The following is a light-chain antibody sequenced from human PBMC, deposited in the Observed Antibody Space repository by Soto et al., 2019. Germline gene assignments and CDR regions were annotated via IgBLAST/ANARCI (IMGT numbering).Light chain of an antibody. CDR1: SRDVGGYNY. CDR3: SSYAGSSNV. Sequence: QSALTQPPSASGSPGQSVAISCTGTSRDVGGYNYVSWYQQHPGKAPKLMIYDVNNRPSGVPDRFSGSKSGNTASLTVSGLQAEDEADYYSSSYAGSSNVFGTGTKLTVL. J-gene: IGLJ1*01. V-gene: IGLV2-8*01. CDR2: DVN.